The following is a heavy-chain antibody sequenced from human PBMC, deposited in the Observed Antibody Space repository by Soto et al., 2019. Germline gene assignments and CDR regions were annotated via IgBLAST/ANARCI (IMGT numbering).Heavy chain of an antibody. J-gene: IGHJ3*02. CDR2: ISWNSGSI. CDR1: GFTFDDYA. V-gene: IGHV3-9*01. Sequence: DVQLVESGGGLVQPGRSLRLSCAASGFTFDDYAMHWVRQAPGKGLEWVSGISWNSGSIGYADSVKGRFTISRDNAKNSLYLQMNSLRAEDTALYYCARSRIRLRDIVVVVAASDAFDIWGQGTMVTVSS. CDR3: ARSRIRLRDIVVVVAASDAFDI. D-gene: IGHD2-15*01.